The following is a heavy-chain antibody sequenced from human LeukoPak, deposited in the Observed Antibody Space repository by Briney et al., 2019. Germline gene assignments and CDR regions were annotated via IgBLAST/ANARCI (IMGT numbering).Heavy chain of an antibody. Sequence: GGSLRLSCAASGFTFSNYEMNWVRQAPGKGLEWVSYISDSGSSIYYADSVKGRFTISRDNAKNSLYLQMNSLRAEDTAVHYCASVTIVGPTADYWGQGTLVTVSS. CDR3: ASVTIVGPTADY. J-gene: IGHJ4*02. CDR1: GFTFSNYE. CDR2: ISDSGSSI. V-gene: IGHV3-48*03. D-gene: IGHD1-26*01.